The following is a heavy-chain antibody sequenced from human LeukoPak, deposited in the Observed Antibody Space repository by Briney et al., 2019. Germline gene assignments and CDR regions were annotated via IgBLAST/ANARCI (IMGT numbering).Heavy chain of an antibody. CDR3: ARHAAAGTVYYYYMDV. Sequence: GGSLRLSCAASGFTFSSYSMNWVRQAPGKGLEWVSFISSSSSYIYYADSVKGRFTISRDNSKNTLYLQMNSLRAEDTAVYYCARHAAAGTVYYYYMDVWGKGTTVTISS. CDR1: GFTFSSYS. V-gene: IGHV3-21*01. D-gene: IGHD6-13*01. J-gene: IGHJ6*03. CDR2: ISSSSSYI.